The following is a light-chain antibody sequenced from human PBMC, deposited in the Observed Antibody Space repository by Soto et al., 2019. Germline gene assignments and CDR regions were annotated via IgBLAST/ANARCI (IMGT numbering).Light chain of an antibody. CDR2: KAS. Sequence: DIPMTQSPSTLSTSVRGRATITCRATQSLSTSLAWNQQKPGKAPKLLIYKASSLESGVPPRFSGMGSRTEFTLTITSLQADVFASYYCQQYNSYWTFGQGTKVQIQ. CDR3: QQYNSYWT. V-gene: IGKV1-5*03. CDR1: QSLSTS. J-gene: IGKJ1*01.